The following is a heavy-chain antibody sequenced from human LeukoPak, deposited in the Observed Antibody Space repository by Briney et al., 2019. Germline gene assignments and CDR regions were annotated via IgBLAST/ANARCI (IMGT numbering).Heavy chain of an antibody. J-gene: IGHJ4*02. Sequence: PGGSLRLSCAASGFTFSSYEMNWVRQAPGKGLEWVSYISSSGSTIYYADSVKGRFTISRDNAKNSLYLQMNSLRAEDTAVYYCAREALTTSYYFDYWGRGTLVTVSS. V-gene: IGHV3-48*03. CDR2: ISSSGSTI. CDR1: GFTFSSYE. CDR3: AREALTTSYYFDY. D-gene: IGHD1-14*01.